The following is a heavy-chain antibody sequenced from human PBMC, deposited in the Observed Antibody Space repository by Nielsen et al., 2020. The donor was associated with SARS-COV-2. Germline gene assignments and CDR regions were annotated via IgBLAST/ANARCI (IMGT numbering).Heavy chain of an antibody. V-gene: IGHV3-49*04. CDR3: GRDRSTSGWWGFADY. J-gene: IGHJ4*02. CDR1: GFTFGAYA. Sequence: GESLKTSCTASGFTFGAYAMIWVRQAPVTGLEWVGFIRSKAYGGTTETAASLKGRFTISRDDSRSIAYLEVNSLITEDTAVYYCGRDRSTSGWWGFADYWGQGTLVTVSS. D-gene: IGHD6-19*01. CDR2: IRSKAYGGTT.